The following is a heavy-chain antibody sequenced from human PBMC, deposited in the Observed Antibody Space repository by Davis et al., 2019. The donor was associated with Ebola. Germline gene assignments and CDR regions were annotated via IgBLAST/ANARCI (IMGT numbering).Heavy chain of an antibody. CDR1: GYTFSSYD. CDR3: ARSGPSAYCVGDCHSPFDY. V-gene: IGHV1-18*01. J-gene: IGHJ4*02. D-gene: IGHD2-21*02. Sequence: ASVKVSCKASGYTFSSYDISWVRQAPGQGPEWMGWISLYNGNTKYTQKFQGRVTITTDTSTRTAYMELRSLRSDDTAVYFCARSGPSAYCVGDCHSPFDYWGQGTLVTVSS. CDR2: ISLYNGNT.